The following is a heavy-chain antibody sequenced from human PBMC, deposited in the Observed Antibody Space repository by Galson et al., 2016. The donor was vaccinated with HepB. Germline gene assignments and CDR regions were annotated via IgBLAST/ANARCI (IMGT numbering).Heavy chain of an antibody. J-gene: IGHJ3*02. V-gene: IGHV2-70*11. Sequence: PALVKPTQTLTLTCTFSGFSLSTSGMSVSWTRQPPGKALEWLVRIDWDDDKYYSTSLKTRLTISKDTSKNQVVLTMTNMDPVDTATYYCARMTTTKMGAFDIWGQGTMVTVSS. CDR1: GFSLSTSGMS. CDR3: ARMTTTKMGAFDI. CDR2: IDWDDDK. D-gene: IGHD4-11*01.